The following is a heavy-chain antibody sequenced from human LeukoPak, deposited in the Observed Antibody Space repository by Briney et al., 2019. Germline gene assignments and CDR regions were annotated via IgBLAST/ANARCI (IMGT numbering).Heavy chain of an antibody. CDR1: GLTFSSYA. CDR2: ISYSGGST. CDR3: AKAASGSYLYYFDY. V-gene: IGHV3-23*01. J-gene: IGHJ4*02. Sequence: GSLRLSCAASGLTFSSYAMNWVRQAPGKGLEWVSAISYSGGSTYYVDSVKGRFTISRDNSENTLYLQLNSLSAEDTAVYYCAKAASGSYLYYFDYWGQGTLVTVSS. D-gene: IGHD1-26*01.